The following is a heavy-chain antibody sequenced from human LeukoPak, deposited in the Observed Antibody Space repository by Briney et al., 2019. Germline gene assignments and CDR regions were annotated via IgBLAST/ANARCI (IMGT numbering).Heavy chain of an antibody. J-gene: IGHJ6*02. CDR3: ARGTQNYYYYGLDV. CDR2: FYRDGDT. Sequence: GGSLRLSCAASGFTVSCNYMSWVRQAPGKGLEGVSVFYRDGDTFYADSVKGRFTISRDNSKNTLHLQMDSLRAEDTAVYYCARGTQNYYYYGLDVWGQGTTVTVS. CDR1: GFTVSCNY. V-gene: IGHV3-66*01.